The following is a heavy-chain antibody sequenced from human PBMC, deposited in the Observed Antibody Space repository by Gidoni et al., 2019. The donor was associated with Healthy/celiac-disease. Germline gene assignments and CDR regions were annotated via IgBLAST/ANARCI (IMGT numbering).Heavy chain of an antibody. Sequence: QVQLVESGGGVVQPGRSLRLSCVASGFAFSTYTVHWVRQAPGKGLEWVAVMSYGGDNIYYADSVKGRFTVSRDNSKNTLYLQISSLGAEDTAVYYCARDPYGSAGYYYYMDVWGKGTTVTVSS. CDR1: GFAFSTYT. V-gene: IGHV3-30-3*01. CDR2: MSYGGDNI. D-gene: IGHD3-10*01. CDR3: ARDPYGSAGYYYYMDV. J-gene: IGHJ6*03.